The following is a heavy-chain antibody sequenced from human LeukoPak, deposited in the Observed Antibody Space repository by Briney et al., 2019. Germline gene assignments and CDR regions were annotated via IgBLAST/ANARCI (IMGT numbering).Heavy chain of an antibody. Sequence: GGSLRLSCAAAGFTVSSNYMSWVRQAPGEGLEWVSVIYSGGSTYYVNSGRGRFTISRNNSKKTLVCKITSLGAEDTAVYYCERDADYGSGSFDYWGQGTLVTVSS. CDR2: IYSGGST. V-gene: IGHV3-53*01. CDR3: ERDADYGSGSFDY. J-gene: IGHJ4*02. D-gene: IGHD3-10*01. CDR1: GFTVSSNY.